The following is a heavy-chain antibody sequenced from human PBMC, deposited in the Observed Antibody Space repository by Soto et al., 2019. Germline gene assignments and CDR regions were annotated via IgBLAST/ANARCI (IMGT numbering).Heavy chain of an antibody. CDR2: TYYRSKWYN. D-gene: IGHD3-3*01. CDR1: GDSVSSSSVT. J-gene: IGHJ6*02. V-gene: IGHV6-1*01. Sequence: SQTLSLTCAISGDSVSSSSVTWNWIRQSPSRGLEWLGRTYYRSKWYNDYAESVKSRITINPDTSKNQFSLQLNSVTPEDTAVYYCARENYDFWSGYYSPAAMDVWGQGTTVTVSS. CDR3: ARENYDFWSGYYSPAAMDV.